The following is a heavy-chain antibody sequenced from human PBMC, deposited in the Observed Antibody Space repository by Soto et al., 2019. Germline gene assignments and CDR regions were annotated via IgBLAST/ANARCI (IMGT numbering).Heavy chain of an antibody. CDR2: IYYSGST. Sequence: SETLSLTCTVSGGSISSYYWSWIRQPPGKGLEWIGYIYYSGSTNYNPSLKSRVTISVDTSKNQFSLKLSSVTAADTAVYYCAGLYGSGSYWGNYYYYYYMDVWGKGTTVTVSS. D-gene: IGHD3-10*01. CDR1: GGSISSYY. CDR3: AGLYGSGSYWGNYYYYYYMDV. V-gene: IGHV4-59*08. J-gene: IGHJ6*03.